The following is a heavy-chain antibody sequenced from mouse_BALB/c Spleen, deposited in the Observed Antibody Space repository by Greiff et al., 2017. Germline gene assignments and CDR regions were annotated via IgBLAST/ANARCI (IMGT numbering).Heavy chain of an antibody. CDR1: GYTFTSYY. J-gene: IGHJ4*01. V-gene: IGHV1S56*01. D-gene: IGHD2-3*01. CDR2: IYPGNVNT. CDR3: ARGEDGYYYAMDY. Sequence: QDQLQQSGPELVKPGASVRISCKASGYTFTSYYIHWVKQRPGQGLEWIGWIYPGNVNTKYNEKFKGKATLTADKSSSTAYMQLSSLTSEDSAVYFCARGEDGYYYAMDYWGQGTSVTVSS.